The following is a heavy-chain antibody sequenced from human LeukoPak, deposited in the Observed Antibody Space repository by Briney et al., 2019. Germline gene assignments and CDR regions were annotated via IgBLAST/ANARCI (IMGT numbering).Heavy chain of an antibody. J-gene: IGHJ6*02. CDR3: ARGVPINYYYYGMEV. D-gene: IGHD5/OR15-5a*01. V-gene: IGHV3-64*01. CDR1: GFTFSNYA. Sequence: PGGSRRPSCVASGFTFSNYAMHWVRQAPGKGLECVSIISSNVGSIFYANSVKGRFTISRDNSKNTLYLQMGRLRAEDMAVYYCARGVPINYYYYGMEVWGQGTTVTVSS. CDR2: ISSNVGSI.